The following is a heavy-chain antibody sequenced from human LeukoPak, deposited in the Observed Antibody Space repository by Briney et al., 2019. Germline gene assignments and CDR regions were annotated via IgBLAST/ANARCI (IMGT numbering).Heavy chain of an antibody. CDR3: ARHGGIADDAFDI. J-gene: IGHJ3*02. V-gene: IGHV4-59*08. CDR2: IYYSGRT. D-gene: IGHD6-13*01. Sequence: PSETLSLTCTVSGGSINNYYWSWIRQPPGKGLEWVGYIYYSGRTNYNPSLKSRVTISVDTSKNQFSLNLSSVTAADTAVYYCARHGGIADDAFDIWGQGTMVTVSS. CDR1: GGSINNYY.